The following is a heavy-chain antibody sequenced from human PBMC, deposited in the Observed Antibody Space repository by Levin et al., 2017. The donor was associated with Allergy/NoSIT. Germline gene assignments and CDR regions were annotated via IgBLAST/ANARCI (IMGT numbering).Heavy chain of an antibody. Sequence: GGSLRLSRAASGFSLSNSWLNWVRQAPGKGLEWIGRISSKPDGAATDYAAPLKGRFTISRDDSANTLYLQMNSLKVDDTATYYCTTQFQWWGQGTLVTVSS. V-gene: IGHV3-15*01. J-gene: IGHJ4*02. D-gene: IGHD6-19*01. CDR1: GFSLSNSW. CDR3: TTQFQW. CDR2: ISSKPDGAAT.